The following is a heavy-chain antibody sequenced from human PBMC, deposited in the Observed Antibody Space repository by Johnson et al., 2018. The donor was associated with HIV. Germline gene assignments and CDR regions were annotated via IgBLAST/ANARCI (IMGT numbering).Heavy chain of an antibody. J-gene: IGHJ3*02. Sequence: VQLVESGGGLVQPGRSLKLSCAASGFTFDDYAMHWVRQTPGKGLEWVSGISWNSGTIDYADSVKGRFTISRDNAKKSVVLQMNTRRAEDTARYYCARDPGYSAFDIWGQGTVVTVSS. CDR1: GFTFDDYA. V-gene: IGHV3-9*01. CDR2: ISWNSGTI. D-gene: IGHD1-1*01. CDR3: ARDPGYSAFDI.